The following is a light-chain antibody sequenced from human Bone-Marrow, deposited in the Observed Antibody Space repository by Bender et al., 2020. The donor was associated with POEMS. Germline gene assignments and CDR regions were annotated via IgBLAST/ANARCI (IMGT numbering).Light chain of an antibody. J-gene: IGLJ2*01. CDR3: QSYDTSLSGSL. CDR1: SSNIGAHA. V-gene: IGLV1-40*01. CDR2: NSN. Sequence: QSVLTQPPSASGTPGQRVTISCSGGSSNIGAHAVNWYQHLPGTAPKLLIYNSNNRPSGVPDRFSGSKSGTSASLAITGLQAEDEADYYCQSYDTSLSGSLFGGGTKVTVL.